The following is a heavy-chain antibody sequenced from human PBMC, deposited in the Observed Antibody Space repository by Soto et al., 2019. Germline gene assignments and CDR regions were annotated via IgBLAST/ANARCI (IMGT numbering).Heavy chain of an antibody. J-gene: IGHJ4*02. Sequence: GSLRLSCAASGFTFSSYAMHWVRQAPGKGLEWVAVISYDGSNKYYADSVKGRFTISRDNSKNTLYLQMNSLRAEDTAVYYCARAPLPIYRSSRRWYFDYWGQGTLVTVSS. CDR3: ARAPLPIYRSSRRWYFDY. V-gene: IGHV3-30-3*01. D-gene: IGHD6-6*01. CDR2: ISYDGSNK. CDR1: GFTFSSYA.